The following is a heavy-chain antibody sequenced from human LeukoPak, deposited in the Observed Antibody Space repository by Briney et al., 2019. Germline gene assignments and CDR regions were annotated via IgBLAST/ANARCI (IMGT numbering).Heavy chain of an antibody. CDR1: GIIFRNYW. J-gene: IGHJ4*02. Sequence: GGSLRLSCTTSGIIFRNYWIHWVRQAPGKGLVWVPHITQDGSNTFYADSVKGRFTTSRDNAKNTVFLQMNSLTAEDTGVYYCATDDYRGLGYWGQGILVTVSS. CDR2: ITQDGSNT. CDR3: ATDDYRGLGY. D-gene: IGHD4-11*01. V-gene: IGHV3-74*01.